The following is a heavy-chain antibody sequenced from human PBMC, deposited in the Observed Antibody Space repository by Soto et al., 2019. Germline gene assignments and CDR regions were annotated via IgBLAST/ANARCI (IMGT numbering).Heavy chain of an antibody. J-gene: IGHJ4*02. Sequence: GGSLRLSCTTSGFTFGDYAMSWFRQAPGKGLEWIGYIRGNTYGGTTEYAASVKGRFTISRDDSKRVAHLQMNSLETEDTAVYFCARRKYLDYWGQGTLVTVSS. V-gene: IGHV3-49*03. CDR3: ARRKYLDY. CDR1: GFTFGDYA. D-gene: IGHD6-6*01. CDR2: IRGNTYGGTT.